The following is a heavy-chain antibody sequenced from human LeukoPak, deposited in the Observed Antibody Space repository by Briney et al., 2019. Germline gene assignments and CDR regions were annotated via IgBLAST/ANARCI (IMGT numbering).Heavy chain of an antibody. Sequence: SQTLSLTCTVSGGSISSGGYYWSWIRQHPGKGLECIGYIYYSGSTYYNPSLKSRVTISVDTPKNQFSLKLSSVTAADTAVYYCARGSALTVTTDYWGQGTLVTVSS. J-gene: IGHJ4*02. CDR1: GGSISSGGYY. V-gene: IGHV4-31*03. CDR2: IYYSGST. CDR3: ARGSALTVTTDY. D-gene: IGHD4-17*01.